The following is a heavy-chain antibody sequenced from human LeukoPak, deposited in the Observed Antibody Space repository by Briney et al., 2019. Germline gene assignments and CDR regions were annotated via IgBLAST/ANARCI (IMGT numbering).Heavy chain of an antibody. J-gene: IGHJ5*02. CDR1: GFTFDDYA. Sequence: GGSLRLSCAASGFTFDDYAMHWVWQAPGKGLEWVSGISWNSGSIGYADSVKGRFTISRDNAKNSLYLQMNSLRAEDTALYYCAKASYGTTPGPFDPWGQGTLVTVSS. D-gene: IGHD1-14*01. CDR2: ISWNSGSI. V-gene: IGHV3-9*01. CDR3: AKASYGTTPGPFDP.